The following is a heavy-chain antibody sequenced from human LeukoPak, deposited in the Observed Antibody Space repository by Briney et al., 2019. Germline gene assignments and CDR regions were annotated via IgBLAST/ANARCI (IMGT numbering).Heavy chain of an antibody. CDR1: GFTFSDFY. V-gene: IGHV3-11*01. D-gene: IGHD6-19*01. CDR3: AREVAVRAFDI. CDR2: ISSSGSTI. Sequence: GGSLRLSCAASGFTFSDFYMSWIRQAPGKGLEWVSYISSSGSTIYYADSVKSRFTISRDNAKNSLYLQMNSLRAEDMAVYYCAREVAVRAFDIWGQGTMVTVSS. J-gene: IGHJ3*02.